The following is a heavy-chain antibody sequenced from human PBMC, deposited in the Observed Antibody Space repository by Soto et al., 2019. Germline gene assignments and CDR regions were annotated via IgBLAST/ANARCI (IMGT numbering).Heavy chain of an antibody. D-gene: IGHD3-9*01. CDR2: IRSKAYGGTT. CDR3: TRDLETYYDILTGYYMGRFDY. CDR1: GFTFGDYA. J-gene: IGHJ4*02. Sequence: GGSLRLSCTASGFTFGDYAMSWFRQAPGKGLEWVGFIRSKAYGGTTEYAASVKGRFTISRDDSKSIAYLQMNSLKTEDTAVYYCTRDLETYYDILTGYYMGRFDYWGQGTLVTVSS. V-gene: IGHV3-49*03.